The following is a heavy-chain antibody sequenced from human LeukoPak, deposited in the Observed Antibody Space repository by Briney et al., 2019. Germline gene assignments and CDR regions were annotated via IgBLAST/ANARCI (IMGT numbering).Heavy chain of an antibody. CDR3: ARHGNYYDTSQSDP. J-gene: IGHJ5*02. CDR1: GYSISSGYY. CDR2: IYHSGST. D-gene: IGHD3-22*01. V-gene: IGHV4-38-2*01. Sequence: PSETLSLTCAVSGYSISSGYYWGWIRQPPGKGLEWIGSIYHSGSTYYNPSLKSRVTISVDTSKNQFSLKLSSVTAADTAVYYCARHGNYYDTSQSDPWGQGTLVTVSS.